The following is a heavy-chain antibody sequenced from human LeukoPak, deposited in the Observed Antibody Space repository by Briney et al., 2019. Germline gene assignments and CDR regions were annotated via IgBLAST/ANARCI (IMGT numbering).Heavy chain of an antibody. CDR1: GGSISSYY. D-gene: IGHD3-22*01. Sequence: SETLSLTCTVSGGSISSYYWSWIRQPPGKGLEWIGYIYYSGSTNYNPSLKSRVTISVDTSKNQFSLKLSSVTAADTAVYYCARVYYDSSGYYYPYYCYGMDVWGQGTTVTVSS. V-gene: IGHV4-59*01. J-gene: IGHJ6*02. CDR3: ARVYYDSSGYYYPYYCYGMDV. CDR2: IYYSGST.